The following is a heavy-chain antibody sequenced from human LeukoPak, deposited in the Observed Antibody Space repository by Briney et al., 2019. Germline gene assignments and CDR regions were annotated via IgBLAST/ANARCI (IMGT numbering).Heavy chain of an antibody. V-gene: IGHV1-18*01. CDR3: ARPQGTNGSGSYLSFDY. J-gene: IGHJ4*02. CDR1: GYTFSAYT. D-gene: IGHD3-10*01. CDR2: ITVYNNKT. Sequence: ASVKVSCRASGYTFSAYTVSWVRQAPGQGLEWMALITVYNNKTDFAQNFEGRVTLTTDTSTSTAYMELRSLRSDDTAVYYCARPQGTNGSGSYLSFDYWGQGTLVTVSS.